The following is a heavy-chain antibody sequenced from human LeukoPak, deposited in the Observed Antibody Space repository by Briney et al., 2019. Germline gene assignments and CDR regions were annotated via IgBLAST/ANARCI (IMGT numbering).Heavy chain of an antibody. CDR1: GFTFSSYA. D-gene: IGHD6-19*01. Sequence: TGGSLRLSCAASGFTFSSYAMTWVRQAPGKGLEWLANIKEDGSIQYYLDSVRGRFTISRDNAKTSVYLQLNSLRADDTAVYYCARDVWTGVAVSDYWGQGTLVTVSS. CDR3: ARDVWTGVAVSDY. J-gene: IGHJ4*02. CDR2: IKEDGSIQ. V-gene: IGHV3-7*01.